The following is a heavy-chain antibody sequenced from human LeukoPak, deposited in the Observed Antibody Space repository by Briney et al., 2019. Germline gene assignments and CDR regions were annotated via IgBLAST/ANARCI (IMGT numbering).Heavy chain of an antibody. CDR1: GFTFSSYG. Sequence: GGSLRLSCAASGFTFSSYGMHWVRQAPGKGLEWVAVISYDGSNKYYADSVKGRFTISRDNSKNTLYLQMNSLRAEDTAVYYCAKDQTDTAMVTVDYWGQGTLVTVSS. CDR3: AKDQTDTAMVTVDY. CDR2: ISYDGSNK. J-gene: IGHJ4*02. V-gene: IGHV3-30*18. D-gene: IGHD5-18*01.